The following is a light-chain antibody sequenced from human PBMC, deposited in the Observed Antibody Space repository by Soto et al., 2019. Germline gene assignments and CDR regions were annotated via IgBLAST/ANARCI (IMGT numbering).Light chain of an antibody. Sequence: QCALTQPASVSGSPGQSITISCTGTSSDVGGYNYVSWYQQHPGKAPKLMIYDVSNRPSGVSNRFSGSKSGNTASLTISGLQAEDEADYYCSSYTSSSAYSVFGTGTKVTGL. CDR3: SSYTSSSAYSV. J-gene: IGLJ1*01. V-gene: IGLV2-14*01. CDR1: SSDVGGYNY. CDR2: DVS.